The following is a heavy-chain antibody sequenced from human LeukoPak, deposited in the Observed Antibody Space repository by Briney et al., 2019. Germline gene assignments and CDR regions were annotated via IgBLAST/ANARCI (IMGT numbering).Heavy chain of an antibody. J-gene: IGHJ4*02. Sequence: GGSLRLSCAASGFTFSSYSMNWVRQAPGKGLEWVSYISSSSSTIYYADSVKGRFTISRDNAKNSLYLQMNSLRAEDTAVYYCARDIIAVAGPFDYWGQGTLVTVSS. D-gene: IGHD6-19*01. CDR1: GFTFSSYS. CDR2: ISSSSSTI. CDR3: ARDIIAVAGPFDY. V-gene: IGHV3-48*04.